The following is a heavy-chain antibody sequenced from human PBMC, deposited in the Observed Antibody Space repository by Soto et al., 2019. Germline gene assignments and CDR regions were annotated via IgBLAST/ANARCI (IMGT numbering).Heavy chain of an antibody. CDR3: ARDLLYCGGDCYHAPLYYYYYGMDV. V-gene: IGHV1-69*13. Sequence: ASVKVSCKASGGTFSSYAISWVRQAPGQGLEWMGGIIPIFGTANYAQKFQGRVTITADESTSTAYMELSSLRSEDTAVYYCARDLLYCGGDCYHAPLYYYYYGMDVWGQGTTVTVS. CDR2: IIPIFGTA. D-gene: IGHD2-21*02. J-gene: IGHJ6*02. CDR1: GGTFSSYA.